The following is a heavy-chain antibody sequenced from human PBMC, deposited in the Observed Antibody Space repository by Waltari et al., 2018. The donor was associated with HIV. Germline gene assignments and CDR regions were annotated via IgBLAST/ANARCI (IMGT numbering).Heavy chain of an antibody. CDR1: GYSFTTYA. V-gene: IGHV1-3*04. J-gene: IGHJ4*02. CDR3: ARARGYCSGGSCWYYFDY. Sequence: QVQLVQSGAEVKKPGASVKVSCKASGYSFTTYAIHRVRQAPGQRLEWVGLINTGNGNTEYSQKFQGRVTILRDTSASTAYMELRSLRSEDTAVYYCARARGYCSGGSCWYYFDYWGQGTLVTVSS. D-gene: IGHD2-15*01. CDR2: INTGNGNT.